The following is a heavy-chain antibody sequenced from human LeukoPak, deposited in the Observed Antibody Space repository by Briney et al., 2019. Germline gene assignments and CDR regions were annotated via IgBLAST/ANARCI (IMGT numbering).Heavy chain of an antibody. D-gene: IGHD3-10*01. CDR2: IYSDGST. J-gene: IGHJ4*02. CDR3: AKEITMVRGVNK. V-gene: IGHV3-66*01. Sequence: GGSLRLSCAASGFTVSSNYMSWVRQAPGKGLEWVSVIYSDGSTYYADSVKGRFTISRDNSKNTLYLQMNSLRAEDTAVYYCAKEITMVRGVNKWGQGTLVTVSS. CDR1: GFTVSSNY.